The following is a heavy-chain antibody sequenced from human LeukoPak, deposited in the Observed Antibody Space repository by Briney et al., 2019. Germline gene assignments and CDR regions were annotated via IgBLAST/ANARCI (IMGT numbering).Heavy chain of an antibody. D-gene: IGHD2-21*02. V-gene: IGHV3-74*01. Sequence: PGGSLRLSCAAYGFTFRSHWMHWVRQPPGKGLVWVSRISSDGSGTSYADSVKGRFTISRDNAKNTLYLQMNSLRAEDTAVYYCARDLGGVTDYWGQGTLVTVSS. CDR2: ISSDGSGT. J-gene: IGHJ4*02. CDR1: GFTFRSHW. CDR3: ARDLGGVTDY.